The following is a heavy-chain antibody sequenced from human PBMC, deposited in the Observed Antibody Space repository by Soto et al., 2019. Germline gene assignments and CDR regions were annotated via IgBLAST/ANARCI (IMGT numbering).Heavy chain of an antibody. CDR2: FSAYNVNT. V-gene: IGHV1-18*01. J-gene: IGHJ5*02. D-gene: IGHD3-22*01. CDR1: GYTFTSYG. Sequence: QVQLVQSGAEVKKPRASVKVYCKASGYTFTSYGISWVRQAPGQGLEWMGWFSAYNVNTNYAQKLQGRVTKTTDTSTSTAYMELSSLRSDDTAVYYCARDPYYYDSSGPGWFAPWGQGTLVTVSS. CDR3: ARDPYYYDSSGPGWFAP.